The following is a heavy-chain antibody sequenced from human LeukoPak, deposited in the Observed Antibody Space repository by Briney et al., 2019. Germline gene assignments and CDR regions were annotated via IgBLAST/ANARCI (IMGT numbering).Heavy chain of an antibody. V-gene: IGHV3-7*01. CDR3: ARDTTTTVAGAFDM. D-gene: IGHD6-19*01. CDR1: GFTFSDYA. Sequence: GGSLRLSCAASGFTFSDYAMSWVRQAPGKGLEWVANIKQDGSEKYYVESVKGRFTISRDNAKNSLHLQMNSLRAEDTAVYYCARDTTTTVAGAFDMWGQGTMVSVSS. CDR2: IKQDGSEK. J-gene: IGHJ3*02.